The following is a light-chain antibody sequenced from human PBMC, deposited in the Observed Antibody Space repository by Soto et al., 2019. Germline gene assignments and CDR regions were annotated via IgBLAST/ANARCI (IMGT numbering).Light chain of an antibody. CDR2: EGS. CDR1: SSDVGAYNL. CDR3: SSYTNINTRACV. Sequence: QSVLTQPASVSGSPGQSITISCTGTSSDVGAYNLVSWYQHHPGKAPKLMIYEGSKRPSGVSNRFSASKSGNTASLTISGLQAEDEAEYYCSSYTNINTRACVFGTGTKVTVL. J-gene: IGLJ1*01. V-gene: IGLV2-14*02.